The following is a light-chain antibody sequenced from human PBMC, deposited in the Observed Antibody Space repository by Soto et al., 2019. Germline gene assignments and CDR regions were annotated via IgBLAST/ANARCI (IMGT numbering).Light chain of an antibody. Sequence: EIVLTQSPGTLSLSPGERATLSCRASQSVTSGYLAWYQQKPGQAPRLLIYGASNRATGIPDRFSGSGSGTDFTLTISRLEPEDFAVYYCQQYGNSRTFGQATKVEIK. CDR3: QQYGNSRT. CDR1: QSVTSGY. CDR2: GAS. J-gene: IGKJ1*01. V-gene: IGKV3-20*01.